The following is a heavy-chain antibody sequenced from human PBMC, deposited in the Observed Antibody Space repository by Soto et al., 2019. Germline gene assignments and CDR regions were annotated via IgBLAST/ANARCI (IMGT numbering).Heavy chain of an antibody. Sequence: AETLSLTCVVSDGSIGSYDWLTLFRQPPGKGLEWIGKMYHSGGADYSPSLKSRVTISADSSKNHFSLRLTGVTAADTAVYYCATGNVDSMLEYWGQGTQVTVSS. CDR3: ATGNVDSMLEY. V-gene: IGHV4-4*02. D-gene: IGHD3-3*01. CDR2: MYHSGGA. CDR1: DGSIGSYDW. J-gene: IGHJ4*02.